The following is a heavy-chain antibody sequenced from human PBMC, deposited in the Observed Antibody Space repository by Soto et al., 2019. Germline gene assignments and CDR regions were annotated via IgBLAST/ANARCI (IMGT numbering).Heavy chain of an antibody. CDR2: IWYDGSNK. V-gene: IGHV3-33*06. CDR3: AKSPRQQQLVRWFEP. J-gene: IGHJ5*02. Sequence: PGGSLRLSCAASGFTFSSYGMHLVRQAPGKGLEWVAVIWYDGSNKYYADSVKGRFTISRDNSKNTLYLQMNSLRAEDTAVYYCAKSPRQQQLVRWFEPWGQGTLLAVSS. CDR1: GFTFSSYG. D-gene: IGHD6-13*01.